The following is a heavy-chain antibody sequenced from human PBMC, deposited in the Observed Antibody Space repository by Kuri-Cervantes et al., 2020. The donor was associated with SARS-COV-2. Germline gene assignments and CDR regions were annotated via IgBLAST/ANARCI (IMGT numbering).Heavy chain of an antibody. Sequence: SLKISCAASGFTFDDYAMHWVRQAPGKGLEWVSGISWNSGSIGYADSVKGRFTISRDNSKNTLYLQMNSLRAEDTAVYYCAREEGTGRAFDIWGQGTMVTVSS. CDR2: ISWNSGSI. V-gene: IGHV3-9*01. CDR3: AREEGTGRAFDI. CDR1: GFTFDDYA. D-gene: IGHD3-10*01. J-gene: IGHJ3*02.